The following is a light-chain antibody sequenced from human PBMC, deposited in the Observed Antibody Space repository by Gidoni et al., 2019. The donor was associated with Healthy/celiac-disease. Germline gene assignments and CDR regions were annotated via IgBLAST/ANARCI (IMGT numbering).Light chain of an antibody. CDR1: QSVSSY. V-gene: IGKV3-11*01. CDR3: QQRSNWPRYT. J-gene: IGKJ2*01. CDR2: DAS. Sequence: DIVSTQSPATLSLSPGERATLSCRASQSVSSYLAWYQQKPGQAPRLLIYDASNRATGIPARCIGSCSWTDFTLTISSLEPDDFAVYDCQQRSNWPRYTFGQGTKLEIK.